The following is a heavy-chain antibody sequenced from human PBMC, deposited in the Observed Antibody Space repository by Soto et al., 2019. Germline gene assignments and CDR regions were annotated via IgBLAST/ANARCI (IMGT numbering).Heavy chain of an antibody. D-gene: IGHD2-15*01. J-gene: IGHJ6*02. CDR2: ISYDGSNK. Sequence: QVQLVESGGGVVQPGRSLRLSCAASGFTCSSYAMHWVRQAPGKGLEWLAVISYDGSNKYYADSVKGRFTISRDNSKNTLYLQMNSLRAEDTAVYYCARDPIVVVVAATPDYYYGMDVWGQGTTVTVSS. V-gene: IGHV3-30-3*01. CDR3: ARDPIVVVVAATPDYYYGMDV. CDR1: GFTCSSYA.